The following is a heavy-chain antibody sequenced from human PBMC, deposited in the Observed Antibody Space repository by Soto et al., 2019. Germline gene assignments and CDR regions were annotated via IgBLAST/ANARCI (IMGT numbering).Heavy chain of an antibody. V-gene: IGHV4-34*01. D-gene: IGHD1-1*01. CDR1: GGSFSGYY. CDR3: ARGGRFWYYGGTGTVDY. J-gene: IGHJ4*02. Sequence: SETLSLTCAVYGGSFSGYYWSWIRQPPGKGLEWIGEINHSGSTNYNPSLKSRVTISVDTSKNQFSLKLSSVTAADTAVYYCARGGRFWYYGGTGTVDYWGQGTLVTVSS. CDR2: INHSGST.